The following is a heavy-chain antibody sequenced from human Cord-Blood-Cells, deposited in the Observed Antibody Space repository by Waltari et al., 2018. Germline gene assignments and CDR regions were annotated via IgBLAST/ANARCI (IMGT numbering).Heavy chain of an antibody. CDR1: GYTFTSYG. V-gene: IGHV1-18*01. CDR2: ISAYNGNT. CDR3: ARDEAGGGSYYYYYYGMDV. D-gene: IGHD1-26*01. J-gene: IGHJ6*02. Sequence: QVQLVQSGAEVKKPGASVKVSCKASGYTFTSYGISWVRQAPGQGLEWMGWISAYNGNTNYAQKRRGRTTMTADTSASTANMEWGSLGSDDTAVDYCARDEAGGGSYYYYYYGMDVWGQGTTVTVSS.